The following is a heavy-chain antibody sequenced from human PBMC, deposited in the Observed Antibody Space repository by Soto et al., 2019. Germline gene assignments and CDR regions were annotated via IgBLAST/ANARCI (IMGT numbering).Heavy chain of an antibody. CDR2: IIPILGPA. CDR1: GGTFNTFA. V-gene: IGHV1-69*06. Sequence: QVHLVQSGAEVKKPGSSFNVSCKVSGGTFNTFAVSWVRQAPGQGFEWLGGIIPILGPAFYAQKFQGRGTITADKSTSTAYVELTSLTSEDTAVYYCARAAKRYFDYWGQGTLVTVSS. CDR3: ARAAKRYFDY. J-gene: IGHJ4*02.